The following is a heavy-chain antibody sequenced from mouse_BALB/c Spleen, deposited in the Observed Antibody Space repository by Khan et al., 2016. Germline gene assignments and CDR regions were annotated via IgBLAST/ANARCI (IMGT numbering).Heavy chain of an antibody. Sequence: QIQLVQSGPELKKPGETVKISCKASGYTFTNYGMNWVTQAPGKGLKWMGWINTYTGEPTYADDFTGRFAFSLETSASTAYLQINSRKNEDMATYFCARGGGNFAWFAYWGQGTLVTVSA. CDR3: ARGGGNFAWFAY. D-gene: IGHD2-1*01. V-gene: IGHV9-1*02. CDR2: INTYTGEP. J-gene: IGHJ3*01. CDR1: GYTFTNYG.